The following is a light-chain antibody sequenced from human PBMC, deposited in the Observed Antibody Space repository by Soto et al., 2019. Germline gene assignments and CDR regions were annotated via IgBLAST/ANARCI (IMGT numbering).Light chain of an antibody. V-gene: IGLV2-23*02. CDR1: SSDVGSYNL. J-gene: IGLJ2*01. Sequence: QSALTQPASVSGSPGQSITISCTGTSSDVGSYNLVSWYQHQPGKAPKLMIYDVSKRPSGVSNRFSGSKSGNTASLTISGLEAEDEADYYCCSYAGSSSVVFGGGTKLTVL. CDR2: DVS. CDR3: CSYAGSSSVV.